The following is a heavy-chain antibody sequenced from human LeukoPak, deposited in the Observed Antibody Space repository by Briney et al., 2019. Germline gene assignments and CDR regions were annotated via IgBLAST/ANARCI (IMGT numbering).Heavy chain of an antibody. CDR2: INHSGST. CDR3: ARADGDVDTAMVDSDY. CDR1: GGSFSGYY. V-gene: IGHV4-34*01. D-gene: IGHD5-18*01. Sequence: SETLSLTCAVYGGSFSGYYWSWIRQPPGKGLEWIGEINHSGSTNYNPSLKSRVTISVDTSKNQFSLKLSSVTAADTAVYYCARADGDVDTAMVDSDYWGQGTLVTVSS. J-gene: IGHJ4*02.